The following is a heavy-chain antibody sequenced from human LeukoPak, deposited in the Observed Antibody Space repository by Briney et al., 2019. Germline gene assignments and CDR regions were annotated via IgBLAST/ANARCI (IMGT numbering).Heavy chain of an antibody. CDR2: INPSGGST. J-gene: IGHJ4*02. CDR1: GYTFTGYY. CDR3: ARIPPYGDPDY. V-gene: IGHV1-46*01. D-gene: IGHD4-17*01. Sequence: ASVKVSCKASGYTFTGYYMHWVRQAPGQGPEWMGIINPSGGSTSYAQKFQGRVTMTRDTSTSTVYMELSSLRSEDTAVYYCARIPPYGDPDYWGQGTLVTVSS.